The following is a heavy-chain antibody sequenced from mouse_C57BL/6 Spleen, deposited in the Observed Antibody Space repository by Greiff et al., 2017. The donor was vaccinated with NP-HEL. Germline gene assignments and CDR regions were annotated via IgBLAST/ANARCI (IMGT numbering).Heavy chain of an antibody. D-gene: IGHD2-1*01. J-gene: IGHJ1*03. Sequence: QVQLKQPGAELVRPGSSVKLSCKASGYTFTSYWMHWVKQRPIQGLEWIGNIDPSDSETHYNQKFKDKATLTVDKSSSTAYMQLSSLTSEDSAVYYCARSGGNYRYFDVWGTGTTVTVSS. V-gene: IGHV1-52*01. CDR1: GYTFTSYW. CDR2: IDPSDSET. CDR3: ARSGGNYRYFDV.